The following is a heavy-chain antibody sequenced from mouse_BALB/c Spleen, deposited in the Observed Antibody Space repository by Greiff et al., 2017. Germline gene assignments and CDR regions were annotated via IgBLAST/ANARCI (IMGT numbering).Heavy chain of an antibody. D-gene: IGHD2-4*01. J-gene: IGHJ3*01. CDR2: IHYSGST. V-gene: IGHV3-1*02. CDR1: GYSITSGYS. Sequence: EVQLQESGPDLVKPSQSLSLTCTVTGYSITSGYSWHWIRQFPGNKLEWMGYIHYSGSTNYNPSLKSRISITRDTSKNQFFLQLNSVTTEDTATYYCARDRGLTMITTGFAYWGQGTLVTVSA. CDR3: ARDRGLTMITTGFAY.